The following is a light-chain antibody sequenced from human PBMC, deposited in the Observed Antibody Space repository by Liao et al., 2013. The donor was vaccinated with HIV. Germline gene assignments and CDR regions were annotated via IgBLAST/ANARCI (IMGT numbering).Light chain of an antibody. J-gene: IGLJ2*01. CDR3: QVWDSSSDHWV. Sequence: SYVLTQPPSVSVAPGKTASITCGGNNIGSKTVHWYQQRPGQAPVLVIYYDSHRPSGIPERFTGSKSGNTATLTISRVEAGDEADYYCQVWDSSSDHWVFGGGTKLTVL. CDR2: YDS. CDR1: NIGSKT. V-gene: IGLV3-21*04.